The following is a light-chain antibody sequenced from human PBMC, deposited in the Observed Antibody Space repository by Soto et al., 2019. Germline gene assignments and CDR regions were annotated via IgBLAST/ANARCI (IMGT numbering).Light chain of an antibody. CDR1: QSVSSSS. CDR3: QQYAGSST. Sequence: DIVLTQSPGTLSLSPGERATLSCRASQSVSSSSLAWYQQKPGQAPRLLIFGASSRATGIPDRFSGSGSGTDFTLTISRLEPEDFAVYYCQQYAGSSTFGQGTKVDIK. J-gene: IGKJ1*01. CDR2: GAS. V-gene: IGKV3-20*01.